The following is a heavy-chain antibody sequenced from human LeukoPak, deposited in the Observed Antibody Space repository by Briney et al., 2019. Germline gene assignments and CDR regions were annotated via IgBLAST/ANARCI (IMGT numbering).Heavy chain of an antibody. CDR2: IIPIFGTA. CDR1: GGTFSSYA. J-gene: IGHJ6*02. Sequence: ASVKVSCTASGGTFSSYAISWVRQAPGQGLEWMGGIIPIFGTANYAQKFQGRVTITADESTSTAYMELSSLRSEDTAVYYCARVMWNDYQTHYGVDVWGQGTTVTVSS. V-gene: IGHV1-69*13. CDR3: ARVMWNDYQTHYGVDV. D-gene: IGHD1-1*01.